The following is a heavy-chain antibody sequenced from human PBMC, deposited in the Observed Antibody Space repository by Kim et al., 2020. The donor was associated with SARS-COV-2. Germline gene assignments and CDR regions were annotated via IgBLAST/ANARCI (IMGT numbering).Heavy chain of an antibody. CDR1: GYTFTSYG. D-gene: IGHD2-8*01. J-gene: IGHJ6*02. CDR3: ASNEPEGSYYYYYGMDV. V-gene: IGHV1-18*01. Sequence: ASVKVSCKASGYTFTSYGISWVRQAPGQGLEWMGWISAYNGNTNYAQKLQDRVTMTTDTSTSTAYMELRSLRSDDTAVYYCASNEPEGSYYYYYGMDVWGQGTTVTVSS. CDR2: ISAYNGNT.